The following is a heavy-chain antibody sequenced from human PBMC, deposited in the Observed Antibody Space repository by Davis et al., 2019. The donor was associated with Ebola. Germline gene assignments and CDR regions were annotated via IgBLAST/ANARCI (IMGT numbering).Heavy chain of an antibody. V-gene: IGHV3-53*01. J-gene: IGHJ4*02. Sequence: GESLKTPRAASGLTVSSNYMSLVRQAPGKGLGWVSILYSHGTTYYGDPVKGRFTISRDNSKNTLYLQMNSLRAEDTAVYYCVNPLYYYDSNVTGYWGQGTLVTVSS. CDR3: VNPLYYYDSNVTGY. CDR1: GLTVSSNY. D-gene: IGHD3-22*01. CDR2: LYSHGTT.